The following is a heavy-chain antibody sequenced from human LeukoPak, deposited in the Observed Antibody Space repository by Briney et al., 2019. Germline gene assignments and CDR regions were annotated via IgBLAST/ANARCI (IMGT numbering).Heavy chain of an antibody. CDR3: ARDRHRDYSNPYYFDY. J-gene: IGHJ4*02. CDR1: GGTFSSYA. Sequence: SVKVSCKASGGTFSSYAISWVRQAPGQGLEWMGRIIPIFGTANYAQKFQGRVTITTDESTSTAYMELSSLRSEDTAVYYCARDRHRDYSNPYYFDYWGQGTLITVSS. D-gene: IGHD4-11*01. V-gene: IGHV1-69*05. CDR2: IIPIFGTA.